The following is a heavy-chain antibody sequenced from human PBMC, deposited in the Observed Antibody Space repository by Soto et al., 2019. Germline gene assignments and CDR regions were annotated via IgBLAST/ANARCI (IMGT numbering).Heavy chain of an antibody. CDR1: GGTFSSDA. CDR2: IIPIFGTA. D-gene: IGHD3-10*01. CDR3: ARHQVTMVRGGSYYYYYYGMDV. Sequence: SSVKVSCKASGGTFSSDAISWVRQAPGEGLEWMGGIIPIFGTANYAQKFQGRVTITADESTSTAYMELSSLRSEDTAVYYCARHQVTMVRGGSYYYYYYGMDVWGQGTTVTVSS. J-gene: IGHJ6*02. V-gene: IGHV1-69*13.